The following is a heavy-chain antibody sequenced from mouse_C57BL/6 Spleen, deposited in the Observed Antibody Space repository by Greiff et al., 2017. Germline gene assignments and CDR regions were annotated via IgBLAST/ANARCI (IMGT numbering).Heavy chain of an antibody. V-gene: IGHV7-3*01. CDR2: IRNKANGYTT. J-gene: IGHJ4*01. CDR3: ARSWLRRAMDY. D-gene: IGHD2-2*01. Sequence: EVMLVESGGGLVQPGGSLSLSCAASGFTFTDYYMSWVRQPPGKALEWLGFIRNKANGYTTEYSASVKGRFTISRDNSQSILYRQMNALRAEDSATYYCARSWLRRAMDYWGQGTSVTVSS. CDR1: GFTFTDYY.